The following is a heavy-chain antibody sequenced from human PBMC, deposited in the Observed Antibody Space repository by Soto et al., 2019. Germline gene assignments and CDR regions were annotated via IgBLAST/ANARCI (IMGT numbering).Heavy chain of an antibody. CDR1: GFTFSSYE. Sequence: QTGGSLRLSCAASGFTFSSYEMNWVRQAPGKGLEWVSAISGSGGSTYYADSVKGRFTISRDNSKNTLYLQMNSLRAEDTAVYYCAKAGDYYYFDYWGQGTLVTVSS. CDR3: AKAGDYYYFDY. V-gene: IGHV3-23*01. D-gene: IGHD4-17*01. CDR2: ISGSGGST. J-gene: IGHJ4*02.